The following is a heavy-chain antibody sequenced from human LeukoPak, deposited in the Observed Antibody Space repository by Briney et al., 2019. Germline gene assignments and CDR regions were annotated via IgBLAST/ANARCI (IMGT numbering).Heavy chain of an antibody. Sequence: ASVKVSCKASGYTFTGYYMHWVRQAPGQGLEWMGWINPNSGGTNYAQKFQGRVTMTRDTSISTAYMELSGLRSDDTAVYYCARGRGSNWTPFDYWGQGTLVTVSS. D-gene: IGHD1-20*01. CDR2: INPNSGGT. CDR1: GYTFTGYY. J-gene: IGHJ4*02. CDR3: ARGRGSNWTPFDY. V-gene: IGHV1-2*02.